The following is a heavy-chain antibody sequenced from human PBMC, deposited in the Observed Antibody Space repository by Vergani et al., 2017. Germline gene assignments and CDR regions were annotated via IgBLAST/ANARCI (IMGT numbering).Heavy chain of an antibody. CDR3: ARGRIRDHAIDP. Sequence: QVQLVESGGGVVQPGRSLRLSCAASGFTFSSYAMHWVRQAPGKGLEWVAVISYDGSNKYYADSVKGRFTISRDNSKNTLYLQMNSLRAEDTAVYYCARGRIRDHAIDPWGQGTLVTVSS. V-gene: IGHV3-30*04. D-gene: IGHD1-14*01. CDR2: ISYDGSNK. J-gene: IGHJ5*02. CDR1: GFTFSSYA.